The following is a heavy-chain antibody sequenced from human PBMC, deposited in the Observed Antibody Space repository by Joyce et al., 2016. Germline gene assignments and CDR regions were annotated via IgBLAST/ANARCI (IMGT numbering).Heavy chain of an antibody. CDR2: IKSKTSGETT. CDR3: AADVAEVGFGELDH. D-gene: IGHD3-10*01. Sequence: EVQVAEYGGGLVKPGGSLRLSCAASGFTFNVAWMTWVRQAPGKGLEWVGRIKSKTSGETTEYAAPVKGRFTISRDDSKNMVSLQMNGLRTEDTAVYFCAADVAEVGFGELDHWGQGTLVTVSS. CDR1: GFTFNVAW. V-gene: IGHV3-15*01. J-gene: IGHJ4*02.